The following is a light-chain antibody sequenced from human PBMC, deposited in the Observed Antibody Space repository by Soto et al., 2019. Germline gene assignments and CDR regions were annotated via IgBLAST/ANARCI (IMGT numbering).Light chain of an antibody. V-gene: IGLV1-44*01. J-gene: IGLJ2*01. Sequence: QLVLTQPPSASGAPGQGVTISCSGTSSNIGSTTVNWYQQVPGTAPKLLIHSNSQRPSGVPDRFSGSRSGTSASLAISGLQSDDEADYYCATWDDSLSGPVFGGGTQLTVL. CDR2: SNS. CDR1: SSNIGSTT. CDR3: ATWDDSLSGPV.